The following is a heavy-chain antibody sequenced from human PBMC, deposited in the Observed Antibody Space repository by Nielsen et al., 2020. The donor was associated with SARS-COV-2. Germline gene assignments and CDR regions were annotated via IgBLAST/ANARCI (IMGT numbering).Heavy chain of an antibody. CDR2: IGNSGDNI. V-gene: IGHV3-23*01. CDR1: GVTFSNND. CDR3: ARQFYGCNDY. Sequence: GGSLRLSCTASGVTFSNNDMTWVRQAPGKGLEWVSSIGNSGDNIYYADSVKGRFTVSRDNSKNTLYLEMNSLRAEDTAVYYCARQFYGCNDYWGQGTLVTVSS. J-gene: IGHJ4*02. D-gene: IGHD3-10*01.